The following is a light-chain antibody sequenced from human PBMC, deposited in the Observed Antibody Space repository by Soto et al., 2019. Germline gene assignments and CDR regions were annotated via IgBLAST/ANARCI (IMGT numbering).Light chain of an antibody. CDR3: QQRSNWIT. Sequence: EIVLTQSPATLSLSPGERATLSCRASQSVSSYLAWYQQKPGQAPRLLIYDASNRATGIPARFSGSGSGTDFTPTISSLELEDFAVYYCQQRSNWITFGQGTRLEIK. CDR2: DAS. J-gene: IGKJ5*01. V-gene: IGKV3-11*01. CDR1: QSVSSY.